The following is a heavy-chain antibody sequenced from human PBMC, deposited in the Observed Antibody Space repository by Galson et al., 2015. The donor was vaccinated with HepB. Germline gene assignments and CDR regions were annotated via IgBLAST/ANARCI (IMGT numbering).Heavy chain of an antibody. J-gene: IGHJ4*02. V-gene: IGHV3-30-3*01. D-gene: IGHD6-13*01. CDR3: ASDQQQLEYYFDY. CDR1: GFTFSSYA. CDR2: ISYDGSNK. Sequence: SLRLSCAASGFTFSSYAMHWVRQAPGKGLEWVAVISYDGSNKYYADSVEGRFTISRDNSKNTLYLQMNSLRAEDTAVYYCASDQQQLEYYFDYWGQGTLVTVSS.